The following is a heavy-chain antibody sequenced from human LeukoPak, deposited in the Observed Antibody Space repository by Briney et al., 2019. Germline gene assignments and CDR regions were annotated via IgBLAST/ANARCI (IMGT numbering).Heavy chain of an antibody. CDR2: ISGDGGRT. CDR1: GFTFDNYA. CDR3: AKDIYAIPNAFDN. D-gene: IGHD2-2*02. V-gene: IGHV3-43*02. Sequence: QAGGSVRLSCAASGFTFDNYAMHWVRQAPGKDLEWVSFISGDGGRTYYADSVKGRFTISRDNSKNSLYLQMNSLRTEDTALYYCAKDIYAIPNAFDNWGQGTMVAVSS. J-gene: IGHJ3*02.